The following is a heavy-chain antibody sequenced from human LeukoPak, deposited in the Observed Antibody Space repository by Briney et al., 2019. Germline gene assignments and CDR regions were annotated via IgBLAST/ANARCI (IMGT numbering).Heavy chain of an antibody. CDR1: GFTFSSYA. CDR2: ISGSGGST. V-gene: IGHV3-23*01. Sequence: GGSLRLSCAASGFTFSSYAMSWVRQAPGKGLEWVSGISGSGGSTYYADSVKGRFTISRDNSKNTLYLQMNSLRAEDTAVYYCAKGTEGLHFVYWGQGTLVTVSS. CDR3: AKGTEGLHFVY. J-gene: IGHJ4*02.